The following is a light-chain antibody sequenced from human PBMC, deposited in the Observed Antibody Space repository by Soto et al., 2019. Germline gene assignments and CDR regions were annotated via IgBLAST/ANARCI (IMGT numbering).Light chain of an antibody. J-gene: IGKJ5*01. V-gene: IGKV3-20*01. CDR3: QQYNSWPPIT. Sequence: EIVLTQSPGTLSLSPGERATLSCRASQSISNNYLAWYQHKPGQAPRLLIYGASSRATGIPGRFSGSGSGTEFTLTISSLQSEDFAVYYCQQYNSWPPITFGQGTRLEIK. CDR2: GAS. CDR1: QSISNNY.